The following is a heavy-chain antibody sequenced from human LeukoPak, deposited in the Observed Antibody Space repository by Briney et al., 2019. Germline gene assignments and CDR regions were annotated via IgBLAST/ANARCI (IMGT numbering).Heavy chain of an antibody. CDR1: GGSISSSSYY. D-gene: IGHD4-17*01. J-gene: IGHJ3*02. CDR3: ARLKEVTVTLAFDI. CDR2: IYYSGST. V-gene: IGHV4-39*01. Sequence: PSETLSLTCTVSGGSISSSSYYWGWIRQPPGKGLEWIGSIYYSGSTYYNPSLKSRVTISVDTSKNQFSLKLSSVTAADTAVYYCARLKEVTVTLAFDIWGQGTTVTVSS.